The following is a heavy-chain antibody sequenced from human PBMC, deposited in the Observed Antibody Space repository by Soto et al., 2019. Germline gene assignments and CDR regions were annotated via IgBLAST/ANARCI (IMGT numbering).Heavy chain of an antibody. CDR1: GFTFSSYG. J-gene: IGHJ4*02. CDR3: ARDLFSSPDPAPHFDY. Sequence: PGGSLRLSCAASGFTFSSYGMHWVRQAPGKGLEWVAVIWYDGSNKYYADSVKGRFTISRDNSKNTLYLQMNSLRAEDTAVYYCARDLFSSPDPAPHFDYWGQGTLVTVSS. CDR2: IWYDGSNK. D-gene: IGHD6-13*01. V-gene: IGHV3-33*01.